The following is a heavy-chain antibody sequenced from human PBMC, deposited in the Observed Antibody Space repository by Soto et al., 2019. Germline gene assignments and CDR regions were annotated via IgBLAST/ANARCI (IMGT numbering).Heavy chain of an antibody. Sequence: EVQLVESGGGLVQPGGSLRLSCAASGFTFSSYSMNWVRQAPGKGLEWVSYISSSSSTIYYAGSVKGRFTISRDNAKNSMYLQMNSLRDEDTAVYYCARGIAAAGSPINWGQGTLVTVSS. CDR3: ARGIAAAGSPIN. D-gene: IGHD6-13*01. V-gene: IGHV3-48*02. CDR2: ISSSSSTI. CDR1: GFTFSSYS. J-gene: IGHJ4*02.